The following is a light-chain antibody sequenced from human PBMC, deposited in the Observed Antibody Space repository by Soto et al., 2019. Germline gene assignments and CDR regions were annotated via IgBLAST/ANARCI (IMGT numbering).Light chain of an antibody. J-gene: IGKJ2*01. V-gene: IGKV3-15*01. CDR1: QSVSSN. CDR3: HQYNNWPPYT. CDR2: GAS. Sequence: EIVMTQSPATLSVSPGERATLSCRASQSVSSNLAWYQQKPDQAPRLLIYGASTRATGIPARFSGSGSGTEFTLTISSLQSEDFADYYCHQYNNWPPYTFGQGTKLEIK.